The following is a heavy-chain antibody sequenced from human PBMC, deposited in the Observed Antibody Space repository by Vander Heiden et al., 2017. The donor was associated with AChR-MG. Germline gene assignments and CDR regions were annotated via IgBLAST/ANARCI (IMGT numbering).Heavy chain of an antibody. CDR2: IYTSGST. J-gene: IGHJ4*02. Sequence: QVQLQESGPGLVKPSQTLSLTCTVSGGSIRSGSYYWSWIRQPAGKGLEWIGRIYTSGSTNYNPSLKSRVTISVDTSKNQFSLKLSSVTAADTAVYYCARSIRTLRWVVDYWGQGTLVTVSS. CDR1: GGSIRSGSYY. D-gene: IGHD4-17*01. CDR3: ARSIRTLRWVVDY. V-gene: IGHV4-61*02.